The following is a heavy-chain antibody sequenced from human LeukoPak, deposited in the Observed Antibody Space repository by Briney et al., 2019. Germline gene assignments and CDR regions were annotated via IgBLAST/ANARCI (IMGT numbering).Heavy chain of an antibody. D-gene: IGHD3-10*01. Sequence: GGSLRLSCAASGFTFSSYSLTWVRQAPGKGLEWVSYISGVGTTIYYADSVKGRFTISRDNAKNSLYLQMNSLRDEDTAVYYCARKQSGSYYGGLDYWGQGTLVTVSS. V-gene: IGHV3-48*02. CDR1: GFTFSSYS. CDR2: ISGVGTTI. CDR3: ARKQSGSYYGGLDY. J-gene: IGHJ4*02.